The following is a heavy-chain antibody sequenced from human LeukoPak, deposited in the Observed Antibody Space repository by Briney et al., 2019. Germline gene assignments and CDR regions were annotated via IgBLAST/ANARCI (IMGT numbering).Heavy chain of an antibody. Sequence: PSETLSLTCAVYGGSFSGYYWSWIRQPPGKGLEWIGEINHSGSTNYNPSLKSRVTISVDTSKNQFSLKLSSVTAADTAVYYCVRDLRGFDGHFDFWGQGSLVTVTS. V-gene: IGHV4-34*01. J-gene: IGHJ4*02. D-gene: IGHD3-10*01. CDR3: VRDLRGFDGHFDF. CDR2: INHSGST. CDR1: GGSFSGYY.